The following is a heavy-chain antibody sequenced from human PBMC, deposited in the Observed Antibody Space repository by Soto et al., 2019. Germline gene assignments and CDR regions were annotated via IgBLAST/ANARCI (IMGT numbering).Heavy chain of an antibody. CDR3: ARVCGGACSSAFDS. J-gene: IGHJ5*01. CDR2: INSDGSST. V-gene: IGHV3-74*01. CDR1: GFALGRYW. Sequence: GWSLRLSCAASGFALGRYWMYWVRQAPGKGLVWVSLINSDGSSTSYADSVKGRFTISRDNAKNTLSLQMNSLGVEDTAVYYCARVCGGACSSAFDSWGQVTLVTVSS. D-gene: IGHD2-2*01.